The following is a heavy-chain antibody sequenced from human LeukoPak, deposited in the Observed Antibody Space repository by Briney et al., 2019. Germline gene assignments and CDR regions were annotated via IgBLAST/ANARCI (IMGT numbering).Heavy chain of an antibody. D-gene: IGHD3-22*01. V-gene: IGHV1-8*01. Sequence: GASVKVSCKASGYTFTSYDINWVRQATGQGLEWMRWMNPNSGNTGYAQKFQGRVTMTRNTSISTAYMELSSLRSEDTAVYYCASSTYYYDSSGYYWGILGYWGQGTLVTVSS. J-gene: IGHJ4*02. CDR2: MNPNSGNT. CDR3: ASSTYYYDSSGYYWGILGY. CDR1: GYTFTSYD.